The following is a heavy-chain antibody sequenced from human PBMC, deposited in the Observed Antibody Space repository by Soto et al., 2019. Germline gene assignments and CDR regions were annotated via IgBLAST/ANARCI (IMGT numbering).Heavy chain of an antibody. CDR3: ARDSHCSSTSCYPSPPDY. V-gene: IGHV1-18*01. CDR1: GYTFTSYG. D-gene: IGHD2-2*01. CDR2: ISAYNGNT. Sequence: ASVKVSCKASGYTFTSYGISWVRQAPGQGLEWMGWISAYNGNTNYAQKLQGRVTMTADTSTSTAYMELRSLRSDDTAVYYCARDSHCSSTSCYPSPPDYWGQGTLVTVSS. J-gene: IGHJ4*02.